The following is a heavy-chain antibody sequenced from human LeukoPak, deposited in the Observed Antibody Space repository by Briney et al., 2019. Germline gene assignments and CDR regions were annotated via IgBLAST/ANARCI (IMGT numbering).Heavy chain of an antibody. D-gene: IGHD3-9*01. V-gene: IGHV4-31*11. Sequence: SQTLSLTCAVSGGSISSGGYSWSWIRQPPGKGLEWIGYIYYSGSTYYNPSLKSRVTISVDTSKNQFSLKLSSVTAADTAVYYCARAGYDNPIDYWGQGTLVTVSS. CDR3: ARAGYDNPIDY. CDR2: IYYSGST. J-gene: IGHJ4*02. CDR1: GGSISSGGYS.